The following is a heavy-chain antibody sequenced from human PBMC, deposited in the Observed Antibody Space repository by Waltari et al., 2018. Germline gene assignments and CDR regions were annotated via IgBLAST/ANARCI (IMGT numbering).Heavy chain of an antibody. J-gene: IGHJ4*02. CDR2: RSGSGNKT. Sequence: DVLLLESGGALVQPGGSLRLSCAASGFSFGSYAMSWVRQAPGKGLEWVSSRSGSGNKTSYSDSVKGRFTIARDNSNNTLFLQMNLLRVEDAALYYCAKDESNYDPIYSTNHFDSWGQGTLVTVSS. V-gene: IGHV3-23*01. CDR1: GFSFGSYA. CDR3: AKDESNYDPIYSTNHFDS. D-gene: IGHD2-8*01.